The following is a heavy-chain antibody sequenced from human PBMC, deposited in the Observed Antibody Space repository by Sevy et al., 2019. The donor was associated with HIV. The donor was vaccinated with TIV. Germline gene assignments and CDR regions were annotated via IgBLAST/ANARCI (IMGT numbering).Heavy chain of an antibody. CDR1: GFTFSDYY. CDR2: ISSSGSTI. J-gene: IGHJ4*02. CDR3: ARAPQYYDILTGYYPPDY. Sequence: GGSLRLSCAASGFTFSDYYMSWIHQAPGKGLEWVSYISSSGSTIYYADSVKGRFTISRDNAKNSLYLQMNSLRAEDTAVYYCARAPQYYDILTGYYPPDYWGQGTLVTVSS. V-gene: IGHV3-11*01. D-gene: IGHD3-9*01.